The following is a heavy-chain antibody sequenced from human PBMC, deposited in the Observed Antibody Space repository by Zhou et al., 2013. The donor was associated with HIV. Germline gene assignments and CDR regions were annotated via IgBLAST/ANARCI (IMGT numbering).Heavy chain of an antibody. D-gene: IGHD3-10*02. CDR3: ATCWGCQVWVDAFDI. Sequence: LVQSGAEIKKPGTSVKVSCKASGGTFSSYAISWVRQARGQGLEWMGWIIPIYGTANYAQKFQGRVTITADESTSTAYMELSSLRSEDTAVYYCATCWGCQVWVDAFDIWGQGTMVTVSS. CDR1: GGTFSSYA. J-gene: IGHJ3*02. V-gene: IGHV1-69*13. CDR2: IIPIYGTA.